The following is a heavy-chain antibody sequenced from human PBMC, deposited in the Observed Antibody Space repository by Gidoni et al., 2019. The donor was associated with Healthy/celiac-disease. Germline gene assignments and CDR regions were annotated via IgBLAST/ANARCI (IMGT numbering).Heavy chain of an antibody. CDR2: IYYSGST. Sequence: QVQLQESGTGLVKPSQTLSLNCTFSGGSISSGGYYWSWMRQDPGKGLEWIGYIYYSGSTYYNPSLKSRVTISVDTSKNQVSLKLSSVTAADTAVYYCAIGEQWLVPYFQHWGQGTLVTVSS. V-gene: IGHV4-31*03. CDR3: AIGEQWLVPYFQH. D-gene: IGHD6-19*01. CDR1: GGSISSGGYY. J-gene: IGHJ1*01.